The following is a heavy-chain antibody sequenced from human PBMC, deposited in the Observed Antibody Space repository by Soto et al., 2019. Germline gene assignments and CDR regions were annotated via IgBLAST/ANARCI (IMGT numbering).Heavy chain of an antibody. CDR1: GGTFSSYA. J-gene: IGHJ6*02. CDR2: IIPIFGTS. CDR3: ARTEKDDYGDYYGMDV. D-gene: IGHD4-17*01. Sequence: SVKVSCKASGGTFSSYAISWVRQAPGQGLEWMGGIIPIFGTSNYAQKFQGRATITADESTSTAYMELSSLRSEDTAVYYCARTEKDDYGDYYGMDVWGQGTTVTVSS. V-gene: IGHV1-69*13.